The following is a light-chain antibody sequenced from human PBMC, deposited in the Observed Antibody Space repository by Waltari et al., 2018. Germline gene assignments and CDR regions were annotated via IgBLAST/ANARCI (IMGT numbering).Light chain of an antibody. CDR2: DVN. CDR3: SSYRRSDIVV. J-gene: IGLJ2*01. V-gene: IGLV2-14*03. Sequence: QSALTQPASVSGSPGQSITISRTGTSSDVGGYNSISWYQHHPGKAPKIMIYDVNDRPSGVSNRFSGSKSGNTAALTISGLQAEDEADYYCSSYRRSDIVVFGGGTKLTVL. CDR1: SSDVGGYNS.